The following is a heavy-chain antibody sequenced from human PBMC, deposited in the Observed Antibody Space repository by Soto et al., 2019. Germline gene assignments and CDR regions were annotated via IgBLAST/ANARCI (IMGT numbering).Heavy chain of an antibody. CDR1: GFTFSSYS. J-gene: IGHJ6*02. V-gene: IGHV3-21*01. CDR3: AKTGYGGNYYYGMDV. CDR2: ISSSTGYI. D-gene: IGHD2-15*01. Sequence: EVQLVESGGGLVKPGGSLRLSCAASGFTFSSYSMNWVRQAPGKGLEWVSSISSSTGYIYYADSVKGRFTISRDNAKNSLYLQMNSLRAEDTAVYYCAKTGYGGNYYYGMDVWGQGTTVTVSS.